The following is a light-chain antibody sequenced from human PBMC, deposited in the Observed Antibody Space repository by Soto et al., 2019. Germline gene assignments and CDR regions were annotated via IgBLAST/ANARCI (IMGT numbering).Light chain of an antibody. CDR1: RTISSY. J-gene: IGKJ1*01. Sequence: DIQMTQSPSSLSASVGDRVTVTCRASRTISSYLNWYQQKPGEAPKLLIYMASNLQSGVPSRFSGSGSGTEFPLTINSLQTEDLATYFCQQNYTTPRTFGQGTKVEL. CDR3: QQNYTTPRT. CDR2: MAS. V-gene: IGKV1-39*01.